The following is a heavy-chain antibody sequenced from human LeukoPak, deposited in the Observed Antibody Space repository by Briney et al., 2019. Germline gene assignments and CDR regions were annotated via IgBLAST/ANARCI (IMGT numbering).Heavy chain of an antibody. CDR3: ARDWTLNY. J-gene: IGHJ4*02. Sequence: GGSRRLSCAASGFTFSSYAMHWVRQAPGKGLEWVAVVSFDGDNKYYADSVKDRFTISRDNSQNTLYLQLNSLRAEDTAVYYCARDWTLNYWGQGTLVTVSS. CDR2: VSFDGDNK. CDR1: GFTFSSYA. V-gene: IGHV3-30-3*01. D-gene: IGHD3/OR15-3a*01.